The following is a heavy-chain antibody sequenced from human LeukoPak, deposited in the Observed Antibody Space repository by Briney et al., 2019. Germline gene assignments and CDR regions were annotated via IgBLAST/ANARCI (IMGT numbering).Heavy chain of an antibody. CDR3: AKEGTGIHFDY. D-gene: IGHD1-1*01. V-gene: IGHV3-23*01. J-gene: IGHJ4*02. CDR2: ISASGRNR. Sequence: GGSLRLSCAASGFTFSNYAMTWVRQAPGKGLELVSVISASGRNRDYADSVKGRFTISRDNAENTLSLQMNSLRAEDTAVYYCAKEGTGIHFDYWGQGTLVTVSS. CDR1: GFTFSNYA.